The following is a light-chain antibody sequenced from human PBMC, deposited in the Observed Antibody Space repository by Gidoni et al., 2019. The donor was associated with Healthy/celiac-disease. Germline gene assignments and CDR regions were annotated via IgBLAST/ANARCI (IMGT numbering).Light chain of an antibody. CDR1: QSVLYSSNNKNF. CDR3: QQYYSTPQT. V-gene: IGKV4-1*01. CDR2: WAS. Sequence: DIVMTQSPDSLAVSLGERATINCQSSQSVLYSSNNKNFLAWYQQKPGQPPKLLIYWASTRESGVPDRFSGSGSGTDFTLKISSVQAEDVAVYYCQQYYSTPQTFGQGTKVEIK. J-gene: IGKJ1*01.